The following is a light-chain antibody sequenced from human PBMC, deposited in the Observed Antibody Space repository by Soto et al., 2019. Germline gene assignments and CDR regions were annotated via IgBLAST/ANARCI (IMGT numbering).Light chain of an antibody. Sequence: QAVVTQPASVSGSPGQSITISCTGTSSDVGGYDLVSWYQQHPGRAPNLMIYDVSRRPSGVSNRFSGSKSGNTASLTISGLQAEDEADYYCCSYGGSTTTTYVFGTGTKLTVL. J-gene: IGLJ1*01. CDR3: CSYGGSTTTTYV. CDR2: DVS. V-gene: IGLV2-23*02. CDR1: SSDVGGYDL.